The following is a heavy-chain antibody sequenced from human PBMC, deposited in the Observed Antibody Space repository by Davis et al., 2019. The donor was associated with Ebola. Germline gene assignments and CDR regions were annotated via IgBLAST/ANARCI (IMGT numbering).Heavy chain of an antibody. CDR3: AGPTFGSDYGY. J-gene: IGHJ4*02. Sequence: PGGSLRLSCAASGFTFSSYGMHWVRQAPGKGLEWVAVIWYDGSNKYYADSVKGRFTISRDNAKNSLYLQMNSLRAEDTAVYYCAGPTFGSDYGYWGQGTLVTVSS. CDR1: GFTFSSYG. CDR2: IWYDGSNK. V-gene: IGHV3-33*03. D-gene: IGHD4-17*01.